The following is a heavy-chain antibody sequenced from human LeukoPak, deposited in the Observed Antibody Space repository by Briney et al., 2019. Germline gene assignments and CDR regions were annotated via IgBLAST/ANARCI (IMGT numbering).Heavy chain of an antibody. J-gene: IGHJ4*02. V-gene: IGHV4-34*01. D-gene: IGHD3-22*01. Sequence: PSETLSLTCAVYGGSFSGYYWSWIRQPPGKGLEWIGEINHSGSTNYNPSLKSRVTMSLDTSKNQFSLKLTSVTAADTAVYYCARGTSSGYRIDYWGQGTLVTVSS. CDR2: INHSGST. CDR3: ARGTSSGYRIDY. CDR1: GGSFSGYY.